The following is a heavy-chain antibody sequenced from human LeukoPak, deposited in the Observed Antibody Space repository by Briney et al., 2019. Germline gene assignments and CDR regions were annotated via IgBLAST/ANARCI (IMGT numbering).Heavy chain of an antibody. Sequence: SQTLSLTCAISGDSVSGGSAGWNWIRQSPSRGLEWLGRIYYKSKWYSDYAISLKSRITINPDTSRNQLSLQLNSVTHDDTAVYYCTGGGLVRGTLHWFDPWGQGTLVTVSS. J-gene: IGHJ5*02. CDR3: TGGGLVRGTLHWFDP. CDR1: GDSVSGGSAG. CDR2: IYYKSKWYS. V-gene: IGHV6-1*01. D-gene: IGHD3-10*01.